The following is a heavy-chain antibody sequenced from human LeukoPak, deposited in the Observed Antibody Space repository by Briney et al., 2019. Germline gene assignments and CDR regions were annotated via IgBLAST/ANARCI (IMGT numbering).Heavy chain of an antibody. CDR3: ASRKLGNDY. CDR1: GYPFIGYY. V-gene: IGHV1-2*02. J-gene: IGHJ4*02. Sequence: ASVKVSCKTSGYPFIGYYVHWVRRAPGQGLEWMGWINPNSGDIYYAQKLGRVTMTSDTSITTAYMELSRLISDDTAVYYCASRKLGNDYWGQGTLVTVSS. D-gene: IGHD7-27*01. CDR2: INPNSGDI.